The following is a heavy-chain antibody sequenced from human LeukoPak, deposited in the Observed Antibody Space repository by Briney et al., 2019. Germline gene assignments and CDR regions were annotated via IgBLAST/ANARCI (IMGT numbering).Heavy chain of an antibody. D-gene: IGHD5-18*01. Sequence: ASVTVSCKASGYSFTRYFIHWVRQAPGQGLEWMGWINPNSGGTHYAQKFQGRVTMTRDTSISTAYMELSRLRSDDTAVYYCARDPGYSSPRGDYWGQGTLVTVSS. CDR2: INPNSGGT. J-gene: IGHJ4*02. CDR3: ARDPGYSSPRGDY. CDR1: GYSFTRYF. V-gene: IGHV1-2*02.